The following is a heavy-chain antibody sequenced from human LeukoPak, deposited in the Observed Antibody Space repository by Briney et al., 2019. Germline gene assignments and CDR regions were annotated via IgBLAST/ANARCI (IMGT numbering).Heavy chain of an antibody. CDR2: INPNSGGT. Sequence: GASVKVSCKASGYTFTGYYMHWVRQAPGQGLEWMGWINPNSGGTNYAQKFQGRVTMTRDTSISTAYMELSRLRSDDTAVYYCARDFVRGNSDLGYWGQGTLVTVSS. J-gene: IGHJ4*02. V-gene: IGHV1-2*02. D-gene: IGHD4-23*01. CDR3: ARDFVRGNSDLGY. CDR1: GYTFTGYY.